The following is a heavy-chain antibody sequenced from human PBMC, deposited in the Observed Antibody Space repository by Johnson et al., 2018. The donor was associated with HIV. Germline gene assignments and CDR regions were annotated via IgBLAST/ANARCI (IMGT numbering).Heavy chain of an antibody. CDR2: INSDGSII. V-gene: IGHV3-20*04. CDR1: GFTFDDYG. Sequence: VQLVESGGGVVQPGGSLRLSCTAAGFTFDDYGMSWVSRINSDGSIISYADSVNGRLTISRDNAKNSLYLQMNSLRAEDTAVYYCARDLGDSSSSWRELSAFDIWGQGTMVTVSS. D-gene: IGHD6-6*01. J-gene: IGHJ3*02. CDR3: ARDLGDSSSSWRELSAFDI.